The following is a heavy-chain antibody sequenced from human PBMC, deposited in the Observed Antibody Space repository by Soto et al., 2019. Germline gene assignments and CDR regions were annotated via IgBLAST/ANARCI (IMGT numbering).Heavy chain of an antibody. CDR2: INHSGST. J-gene: IGHJ6*04. CDR3: ATFYYGSGSPIGMDV. V-gene: IGHV4-34*01. D-gene: IGHD3-10*01. Sequence: SETLSLTCAVYGGSFSGYYWSWIRQPPGKGLEWIGEINHSGSTNYNPSLKSRVTISVDTSKNQFSLKLSSVTAADTAVYYCATFYYGSGSPIGMDVWGKGTTVTVSS. CDR1: GGSFSGYY.